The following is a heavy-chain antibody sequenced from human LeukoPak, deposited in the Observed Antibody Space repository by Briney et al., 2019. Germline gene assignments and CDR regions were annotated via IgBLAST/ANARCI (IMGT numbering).Heavy chain of an antibody. CDR1: GFTASTNY. CDR3: AASDEEFDP. J-gene: IGHJ5*02. CDR2: IYSGGNT. Sequence: PGGSLRLSCAASGFTASTNYMSWVRQAPGKGLEWVSVIYSGGNTYYTDSVKGRFTISRDNSKNTLYLQMNSLRAEDTAVYYCAASDEEFDPWGQGTLVTVSS. V-gene: IGHV3-53*01.